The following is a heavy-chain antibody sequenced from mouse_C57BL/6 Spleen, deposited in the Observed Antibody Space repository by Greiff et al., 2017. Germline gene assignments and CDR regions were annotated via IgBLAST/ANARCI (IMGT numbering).Heavy chain of an antibody. J-gene: IGHJ2*01. Sequence: QVQLQQPGAELVRPGTSVKLSCKASGYTFTSYWMHWVKQRPGQGLEWIGVIDPSDSYTNYNQKFKGKATLTVDTSSSTAYMQLSSLTSEDSAVYYCARSYYGSSYGFDYWGQGTTLTVSS. CDR2: IDPSDSYT. D-gene: IGHD1-1*01. V-gene: IGHV1-59*01. CDR3: ARSYYGSSYGFDY. CDR1: GYTFTSYW.